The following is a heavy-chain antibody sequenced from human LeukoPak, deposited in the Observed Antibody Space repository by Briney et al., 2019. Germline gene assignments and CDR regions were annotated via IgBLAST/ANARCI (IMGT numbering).Heavy chain of an antibody. J-gene: IGHJ4*02. Sequence: GRSLRLSCTASGFTFGDYAMSWVRQAPGKGLEWVGFISSKAYGGTTEYAASVKGRFTISRDDSKSIAYLQMNSLKTEDTAVYYCYSSGYSFDYWGQGTLVTVSS. CDR2: ISSKAYGGTT. D-gene: IGHD3-22*01. CDR3: YSSGYSFDY. CDR1: GFTFGDYA. V-gene: IGHV3-49*04.